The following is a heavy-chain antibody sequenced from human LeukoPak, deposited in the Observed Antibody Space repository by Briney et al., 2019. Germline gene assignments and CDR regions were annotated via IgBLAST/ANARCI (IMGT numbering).Heavy chain of an antibody. D-gene: IGHD5-18*01. Sequence: GESLKISCKGSGYSFTCYWIGWVRQMPGKGLEWMGIIYPGDSDTRYSPSFQGQVTISADKSISTAYLQWSSLKASDTAMYYCARPDTAMPFIGAFDIWGQGTMVTVSS. J-gene: IGHJ3*02. V-gene: IGHV5-51*01. CDR2: IYPGDSDT. CDR3: ARPDTAMPFIGAFDI. CDR1: GYSFTCYW.